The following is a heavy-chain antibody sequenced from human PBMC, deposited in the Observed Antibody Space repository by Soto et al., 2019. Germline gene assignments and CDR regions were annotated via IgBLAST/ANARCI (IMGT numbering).Heavy chain of an antibody. Sequence: QVQLVESGGGVVQPGRSLRLSCAASGFRFSNYGMHWVRQAPGKGLEWLAVIVADGTGLHYADSVRGRFTISRDNSKNTLYLQLNSVGADDTGIYFWARDDELPDTGLDHWGQGNLVTVSS. CDR2: IVADGTGL. J-gene: IGHJ4*02. CDR1: GFRFSNYG. D-gene: IGHD1-26*01. V-gene: IGHV3-33*01. CDR3: ARDDELPDTGLDH.